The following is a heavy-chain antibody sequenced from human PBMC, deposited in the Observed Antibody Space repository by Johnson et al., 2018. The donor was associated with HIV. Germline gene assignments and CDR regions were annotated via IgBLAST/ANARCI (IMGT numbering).Heavy chain of an antibody. Sequence: VQLVESGGGLVQPGGSLRLSCAASGFTFSSYEMYWVRQAPGKGLEWVSYISSSGSTIYYADSVKGRFTISRDNVKNSLYLEMNSLRAEDTALYYCARAMYYYDFRGYVIRPRAFDIWGQGTMVTVSS. CDR3: ARAMYYYDFRGYVIRPRAFDI. CDR1: GFTFSSYE. D-gene: IGHD3-22*01. CDR2: ISSSGSTI. J-gene: IGHJ3*02. V-gene: IGHV3-48*03.